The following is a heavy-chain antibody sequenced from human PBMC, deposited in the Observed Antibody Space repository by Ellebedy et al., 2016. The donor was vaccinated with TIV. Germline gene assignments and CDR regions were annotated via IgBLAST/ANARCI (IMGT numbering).Heavy chain of an antibody. CDR2: ISGSGGST. V-gene: IGHV3-23*01. Sequence: PGGSLRLSCGASGFTFSRYVMSWVRQAPGKGLEWVSGISGSGGSTYYADSVKGRLTISRDNSKNTLYLQMNSLRAEDTAVYYCAKGVGDTAMVMSWFDPWGQGTLVTVSS. CDR1: GFTFSRYV. D-gene: IGHD5-18*01. CDR3: AKGVGDTAMVMSWFDP. J-gene: IGHJ5*02.